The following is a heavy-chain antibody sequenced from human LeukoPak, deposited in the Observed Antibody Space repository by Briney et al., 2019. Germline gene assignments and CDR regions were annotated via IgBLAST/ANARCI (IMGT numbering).Heavy chain of an antibody. CDR2: TTSRSGGTT. CDR1: GFTFSSHA. V-gene: IGHV3-23*01. J-gene: IGHJ3*02. CDR3: AKDTDRSGYYDAFDI. Sequence: GGSLRLSCAASGFTFSSHAMSWVRQAPGKGLEWVSSTTSRSGGTTYYAHSVKGRFTISRDNSKNTLYLQMNSLRVEDTAVYFCAKDTDRSGYYDAFDIWGQGTMVTVSP. D-gene: IGHD3-22*01.